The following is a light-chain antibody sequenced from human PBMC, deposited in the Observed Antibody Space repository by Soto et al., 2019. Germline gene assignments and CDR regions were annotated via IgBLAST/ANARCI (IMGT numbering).Light chain of an antibody. Sequence: DIQMTQSPPTLSASVGDRVTLTCRASQSVGSWLAWYQQKPGKAPKYLIYKASILESGVPSRFSGSGSGTEFTLTISSLQPDDFATYYCQQYDAYPWTFGQGTKLDFK. CDR1: QSVGSW. CDR2: KAS. J-gene: IGKJ2*02. CDR3: QQYDAYPWT. V-gene: IGKV1-5*03.